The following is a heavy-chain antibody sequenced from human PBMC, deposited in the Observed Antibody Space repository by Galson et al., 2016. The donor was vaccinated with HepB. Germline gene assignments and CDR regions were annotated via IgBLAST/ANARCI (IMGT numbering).Heavy chain of an antibody. D-gene: IGHD4/OR15-4a*01. J-gene: IGHJ3*02. V-gene: IGHV1-2*02. CDR3: ARACSNANCFYDAFDI. Sequence: SVKVSCKASGFRFTGYFMHWVRRAPGQGLEWMGWINPDTSGTDYAQKFQGRFTITRDTSLSTLYMELSSLKSDDTAVYFCARACSNANCFYDAFDIWGQGTMVTVSS. CDR1: GFRFTGYF. CDR2: INPDTSGT.